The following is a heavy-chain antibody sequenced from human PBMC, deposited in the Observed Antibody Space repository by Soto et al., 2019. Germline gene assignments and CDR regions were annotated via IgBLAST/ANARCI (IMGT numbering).Heavy chain of an antibody. CDR3: AXDTRYCTNGVCPSMGMDV. CDR1: GYTFTSYY. J-gene: IGHJ6*02. V-gene: IGHV1-46*01. CDR2: INPSGGST. Sequence: ASVKVSCKASGYTFTSYYMHWVRQAPGQGLEWMGIINPSGGSTSYAQKFQGRVTMTRDTSTSTVYMELSSLRSEGTAVYYCAXDTRYCTNGVCPSMGMDVWGQGTTVTVSS. D-gene: IGHD2-8*01.